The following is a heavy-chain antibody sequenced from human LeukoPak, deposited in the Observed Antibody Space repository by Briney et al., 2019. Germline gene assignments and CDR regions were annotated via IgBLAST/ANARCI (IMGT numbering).Heavy chain of an antibody. CDR1: GYTFSSHY. V-gene: IGHV1-46*01. D-gene: IGHD3-22*01. Sequence: GASVKVSFKASGYTFSSHYMHWVRRARGQGLEGMGIINPSGGSTNYSQKCQDRVTMNRDTSTSTVYMKLSSLRAEDTAVYYCARARFYFDSSGYWPSGYWGQGTLVTVSS. CDR3: ARARFYFDSSGYWPSGY. J-gene: IGHJ4*02. CDR2: INPSGGST.